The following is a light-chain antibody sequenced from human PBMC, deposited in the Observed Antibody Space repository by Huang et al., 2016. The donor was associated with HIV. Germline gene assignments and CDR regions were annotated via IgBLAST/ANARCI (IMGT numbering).Light chain of an antibody. Sequence: DIQMTQSPSSLSASVGDRVTITCQASQDISNYLDWYQQKPGKAPKLLIYEASNLETGVPSRFSGSGSETDFTFTISSLQPEDIATYYCQQYDNLPIFTFGPGTKVDIK. J-gene: IGKJ3*01. V-gene: IGKV1-33*01. CDR3: QQYDNLPIFT. CDR2: EAS. CDR1: QDISNY.